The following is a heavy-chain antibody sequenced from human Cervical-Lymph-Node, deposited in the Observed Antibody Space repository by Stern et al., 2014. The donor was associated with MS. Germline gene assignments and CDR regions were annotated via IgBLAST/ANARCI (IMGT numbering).Heavy chain of an antibody. J-gene: IGHJ4*03. D-gene: IGHD1-1*01. CDR3: VQEGQLGDFDH. CDR1: GYTFTSYG. Sequence: QVQLVQSGAEVKKPGASVKVSCKASGYTFTSYGISWVRQAPRQGLEWMGWINPNNANINEAKKVQGRVTMTTDTSTSTAYMELRSLRSDDTAGYYCVQEGQLGDFDHWGQGTQVTVSS. V-gene: IGHV1-18*01. CDR2: INPNNANI.